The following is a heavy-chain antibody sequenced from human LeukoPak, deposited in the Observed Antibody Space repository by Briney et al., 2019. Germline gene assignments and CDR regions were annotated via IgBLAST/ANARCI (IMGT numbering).Heavy chain of an antibody. V-gene: IGHV4-59*01. CDR2: IYYSGTT. J-gene: IGHJ4*02. Sequence: PSETLSLTCTVSGGSISSYYWSWIRQPPGKALEWIGYIYYSGTTSYNPSLKSRVTISVDTSKNQFSLKLTSVTAADTAVYYCARALRLYYFDHWGQGTLVTVSS. CDR1: GGSISSYY. CDR3: ARALRLYYFDH. D-gene: IGHD2/OR15-2a*01.